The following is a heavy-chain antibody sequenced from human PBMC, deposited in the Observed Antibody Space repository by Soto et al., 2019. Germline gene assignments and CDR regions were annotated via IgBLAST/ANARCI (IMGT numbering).Heavy chain of an antibody. J-gene: IGHJ4*02. CDR2: ISWDGHTT. CDR1: GFIFDDHN. CDR3: ASSQGDY. Sequence: PGGSLRLSCVASGFIFDDHNMHWIRQAPGKGLEWVSLISWDGHTTYYTDSVKGRFTTSRDNSINSLYLQMNALTTEDTGLYYCASSQGDYWGQGTLVTSPQ. V-gene: IGHV3-43*01.